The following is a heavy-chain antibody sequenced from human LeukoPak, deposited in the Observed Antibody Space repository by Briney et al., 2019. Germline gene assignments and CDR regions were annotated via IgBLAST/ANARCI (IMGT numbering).Heavy chain of an antibody. V-gene: IGHV1-18*01. CDR1: GYTFTSYG. D-gene: IGHD3-22*01. J-gene: IGHJ4*02. CDR3: ARGDSSGYYWAPNYFDY. CDR2: ISAYNGNT. Sequence: ASVKVSCKASGYTFTSYGISWVRQAPGQGLEWMGWISAYNGNTNYAQKLQGRVTMTTDTSTSTAYMELRSLRSDDTAVYYCARGDSSGYYWAPNYFDYWGQGTLVTVSS.